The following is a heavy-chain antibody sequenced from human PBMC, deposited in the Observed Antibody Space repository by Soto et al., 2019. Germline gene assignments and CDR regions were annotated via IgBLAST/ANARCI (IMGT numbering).Heavy chain of an antibody. Sequence: PSETLSLTCTVSGGSISSSSYYWGWIRQPPGKGLEWIGSIYYSGSTYYNPSLKSRVTISVDTSKNRFSLKLSSVTAADTAVYYCAGPVRFLEWLSFPYDYYGMDVWGQGTTVTV. CDR1: GGSISSSSYY. CDR2: IYYSGST. J-gene: IGHJ6*02. D-gene: IGHD3-3*01. CDR3: AGPVRFLEWLSFPYDYYGMDV. V-gene: IGHV4-39*01.